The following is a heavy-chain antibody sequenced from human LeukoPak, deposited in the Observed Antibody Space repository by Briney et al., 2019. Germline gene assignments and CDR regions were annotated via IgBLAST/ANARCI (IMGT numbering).Heavy chain of an antibody. CDR3: ARDPFGSNAFDI. CDR2: INHSGST. D-gene: IGHD3-10*01. CDR1: GGSFSGYY. Sequence: SETLSLTCAVYGGSFSGYYWSWIRQPPGKGLEWIGEINHSGSTNYNPSLRSRVTISVDTSNNQFSLRLSSVTAADTAVYYCARDPFGSNAFDIWGQGTVVAVSS. V-gene: IGHV4-34*01. J-gene: IGHJ3*02.